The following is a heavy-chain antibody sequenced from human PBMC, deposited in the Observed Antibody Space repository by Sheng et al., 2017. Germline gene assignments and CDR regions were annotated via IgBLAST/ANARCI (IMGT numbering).Heavy chain of an antibody. CDR1: GFTFNNHP. V-gene: IGHV3-30*04. CDR3: ARAQADGYNQIDF. D-gene: IGHD5-12*01. Sequence: QVQLVESGGGVVQPGRSLRLSCAASGFTFNNHPMHWVRQAPGKGLECVGVISYDGSETYYEDSVKGRFSISRDSSENTVFLQLSSLRPDDTAVYYCARAQADGYNQIDFWGQGTLVTVSS. J-gene: IGHJ4*02. CDR2: ISYDGSET.